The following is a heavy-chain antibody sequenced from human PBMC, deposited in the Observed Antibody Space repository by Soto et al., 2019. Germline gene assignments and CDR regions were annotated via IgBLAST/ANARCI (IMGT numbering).Heavy chain of an antibody. CDR1: GGSISSGDYY. J-gene: IGHJ4*02. V-gene: IGHV4-30-4*01. CDR2: IYYSGRS. D-gene: IGHD3-3*01. CDR3: ARVFSATFYFDY. Sequence: SETLSLTCTVSGGSISSGDYYWSWIRQPPGKGLEWIGYIYYSGRSYYNPSLKSRVTISADMSKNQFSLRLSSVTAADTAVYYCARVFSATFYFDYWGQGTLVTV.